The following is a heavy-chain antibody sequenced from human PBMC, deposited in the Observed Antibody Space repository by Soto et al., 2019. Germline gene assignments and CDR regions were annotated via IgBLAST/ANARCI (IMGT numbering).Heavy chain of an antibody. J-gene: IGHJ6*02. Sequence: GVLRLSCAASGFTFSSYAMSWVRQAPGKGLEWVSAISGSGGSTYYADSVKGRFTISRDNSKNTLYLQMNSLRAEDTAVYYCAKTVVGPAAMCFHYYGMDVWGQGTTVTVAS. V-gene: IGHV3-23*01. CDR1: GFTFSSYA. CDR3: AKTVVGPAAMCFHYYGMDV. D-gene: IGHD2-2*01. CDR2: ISGSGGST.